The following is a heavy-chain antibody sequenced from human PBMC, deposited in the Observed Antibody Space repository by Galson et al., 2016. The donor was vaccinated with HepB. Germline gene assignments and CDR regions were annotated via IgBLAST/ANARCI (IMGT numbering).Heavy chain of an antibody. D-gene: IGHD2-15*01. CDR2: IWYDGSNK. CDR1: GFTFSTYG. J-gene: IGHJ6*02. Sequence: SLRLSCAASGFTFSTYGIHWVRQAPGKGLEWVAVIWYDGSNKYYGDSVKGRFTNSRDNSKNTLYLQMNSLRAEDTAIYYCAPEDPDIVLVVAANGMGVWGLGTTVTVPS. CDR3: APEDPDIVLVVAANGMGV. V-gene: IGHV3-33*01.